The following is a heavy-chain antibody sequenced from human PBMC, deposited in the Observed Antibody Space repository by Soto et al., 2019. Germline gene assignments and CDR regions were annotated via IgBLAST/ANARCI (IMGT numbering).Heavy chain of an antibody. D-gene: IGHD1-26*01. CDR3: ARDGKTYSGSYSPNFDY. CDR2: IYSGSTI. Sequence: PGGSLRLSCAASGFTVSSNYMSWVRQAPGKGLEWVSVIYSGSTIYYADSVKGRFTISRDNAKNSLYLQMNSLRAEDTAVYYCARDGKTYSGSYSPNFDYWGQGTLVTVSS. J-gene: IGHJ4*02. V-gene: IGHV3-53*01. CDR1: GFTVSSNY.